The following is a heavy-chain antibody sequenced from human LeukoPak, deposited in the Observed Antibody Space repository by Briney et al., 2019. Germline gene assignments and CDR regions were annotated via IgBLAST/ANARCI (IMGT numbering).Heavy chain of an antibody. CDR2: IRYDGSNK. V-gene: IGHV3-30*02. Sequence: GGSLRLSCAASGFTFSSYGMHWVRQAPGKGLEWAAFIRYDGSNKYYANSVKGRFTISRDNSKNTLYLQMNSLRAEDTAVYYCARDLAQWEPLPGYGMDVWGQGTTVTVSS. CDR1: GFTFSSYG. CDR3: ARDLAQWEPLPGYGMDV. D-gene: IGHD1-26*01. J-gene: IGHJ6*02.